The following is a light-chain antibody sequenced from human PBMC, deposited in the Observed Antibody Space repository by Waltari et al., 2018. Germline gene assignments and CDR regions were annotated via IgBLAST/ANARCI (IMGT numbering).Light chain of an antibody. J-gene: IGKJ2*01. CDR3: MQALQTPYT. CDR2: LGS. V-gene: IGKV2-28*01. CDR1: QSLLHSNGYNY. Sequence: DIVMTQSPLSLPVTPGEPASISCRSSQSLLHSNGYNYLDWYLQKPGQSPQLLIYLGSNRASGVPDRFSGSGSGTDFTLKISRVEAEYVGVYYCMQALQTPYTFGQGTKLEIK.